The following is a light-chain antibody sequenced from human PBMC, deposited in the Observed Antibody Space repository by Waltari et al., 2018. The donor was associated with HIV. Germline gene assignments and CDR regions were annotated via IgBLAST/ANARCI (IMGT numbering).Light chain of an antibody. CDR1: SEHSNFA. J-gene: IGLJ3*02. Sequence: QIILTQSPSASASPGASVKLTCTLSSEHSNFAIAWLQQQPDKGPRYLMKLNSDGSHTKGDGIPDRFSGSSSGAERYLSISSLHSDDEADYYCQTWGMGIVVFGGGTKLTVL. CDR2: LNSDGSH. CDR3: QTWGMGIVV. V-gene: IGLV4-69*01.